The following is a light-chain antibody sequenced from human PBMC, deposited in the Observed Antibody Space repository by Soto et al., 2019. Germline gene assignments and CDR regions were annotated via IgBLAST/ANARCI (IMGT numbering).Light chain of an antibody. CDR3: QKYNSATWT. CDR2: KAS. Sequence: DIQMTQSPSSLSASVGDRVTITCRASQSISSWLAWYQKKPGKDPKILIYKASSLESGVPSRFSGSGSGTEFNLTISRLQTEDVATYECQKYNSATWTFGQGTKVDIK. V-gene: IGKV1-5*03. J-gene: IGKJ1*01. CDR1: QSISSW.